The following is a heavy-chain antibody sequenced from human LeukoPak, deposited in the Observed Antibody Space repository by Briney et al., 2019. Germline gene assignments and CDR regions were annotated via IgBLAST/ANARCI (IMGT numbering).Heavy chain of an antibody. CDR3: ARDPYDSSGYYNWFDP. Sequence: SETLSLTCTVSGGSISSYYWSWIRQPAGKGLGWIGRIYTSGSTNYNPSLKSRVTMSVDTSKNQFSLKLSSVTAADTAVYYCARDPYDSSGYYNWFDPWGQGTLVTVSS. CDR1: GGSISSYY. J-gene: IGHJ5*02. D-gene: IGHD3-22*01. CDR2: IYTSGST. V-gene: IGHV4-4*07.